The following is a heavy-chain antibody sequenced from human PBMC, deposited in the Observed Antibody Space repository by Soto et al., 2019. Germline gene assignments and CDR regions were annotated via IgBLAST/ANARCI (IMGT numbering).Heavy chain of an antibody. V-gene: IGHV3-23*01. CDR2: ISGSGGST. CDR1: GFTFSSYA. Sequence: VGSLRLSCAASGFTFSSYAMSWVRQAPGKGLEWVSAISGSGGSTYYADSVKGRFTISRDNSNNTLYLQMNSLRAEDTAVYYCASHGSGSFGHYYYGMDVWGQGTTVTVSS. D-gene: IGHD3-10*01. J-gene: IGHJ6*02. CDR3: ASHGSGSFGHYYYGMDV.